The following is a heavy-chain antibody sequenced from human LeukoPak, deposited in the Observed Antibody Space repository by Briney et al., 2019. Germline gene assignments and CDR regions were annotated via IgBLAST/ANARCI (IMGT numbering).Heavy chain of an antibody. CDR1: SGSISSGSHY. Sequence: SETLSLTCTVSSGSISSGSHYWSWIRQPAGKGLEWIGRIYTSGSTNYNPSLKSRVTFSVDTSKNQFSLKLSSVTAADTAVYYCATSRGWLQPFDYWGQGTLVTVSS. V-gene: IGHV4-61*02. CDR2: IYTSGST. J-gene: IGHJ4*02. CDR3: ATSRGWLQPFDY. D-gene: IGHD5-24*01.